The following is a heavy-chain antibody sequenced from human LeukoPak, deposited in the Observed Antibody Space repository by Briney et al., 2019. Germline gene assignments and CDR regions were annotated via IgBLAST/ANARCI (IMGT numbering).Heavy chain of an antibody. CDR3: AREYYDILTGYYEYYYYYYMDV. CDR1: GGSISISSYY. J-gene: IGHJ6*03. D-gene: IGHD3-9*01. V-gene: IGHV4-39*07. CDR2: IYYSGST. Sequence: SETLSLTRPVSGGSISISSYYWAWIRQPPGKGLQWIGSIYYSGSTYYNPSLKSRATISVDTSKNQFSLKLSSVIAADAAVYYCAREYYDILTGYYEYYYYYYMDVWGKGTTVTVSS.